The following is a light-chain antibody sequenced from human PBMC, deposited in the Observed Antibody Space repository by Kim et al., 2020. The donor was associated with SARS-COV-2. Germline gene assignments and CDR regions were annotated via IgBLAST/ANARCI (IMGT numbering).Light chain of an antibody. CDR3: QQFKSFPPT. V-gene: IGKV1-13*02. CDR2: GTS. Sequence: AIQLAQPPSSLSASVGDRVTITCRASQGIGTSLAWYRQRPGKAPQLLMEGTSTLESGVPSGFTGSGSGTDFILTISSLQPEDFATYYCQQFKSFPPTFGQRTRVDIK. CDR1: QGIGTS. J-gene: IGKJ1*01.